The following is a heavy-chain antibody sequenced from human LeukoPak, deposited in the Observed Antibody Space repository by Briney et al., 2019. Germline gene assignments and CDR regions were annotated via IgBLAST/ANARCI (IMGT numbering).Heavy chain of an antibody. CDR1: GYTFTSYA. CDR3: ARGEFICTINTCYACVLDP. V-gene: IGHV1-18*01. D-gene: IGHD2-2*01. CDR2: IRAHNGDT. Sequence: ASVKVSCKASGYTFTSYAISWVRQARGQGLEWMGWIRAHNGDTNHAQQLQGRVTMTTDTSTRTAYMELRSLRSEDTAVYYCARGEFICTINTCYACVLDPWGQGTLVTVSS. J-gene: IGHJ5*02.